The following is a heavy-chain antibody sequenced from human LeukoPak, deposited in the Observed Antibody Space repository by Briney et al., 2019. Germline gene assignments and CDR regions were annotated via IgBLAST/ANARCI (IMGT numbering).Heavy chain of an antibody. CDR3: ARAYSGSYGDAFDI. V-gene: IGHV3-48*04. CDR2: SSTSSTI. Sequence: GGSLRLSCAASGFTFSSYAMSWVRQAPGKGLEWVSYSSTSSTIYYADSVKGRFTISRDNAKNSLYLKMNSLRAEDTAVYYCARAYSGSYGDAFDIWGQGTMVTVSS. D-gene: IGHD1-26*01. J-gene: IGHJ3*02. CDR1: GFTFSSYA.